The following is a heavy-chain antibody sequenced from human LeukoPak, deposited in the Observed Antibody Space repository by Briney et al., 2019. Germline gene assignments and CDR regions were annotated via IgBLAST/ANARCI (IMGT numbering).Heavy chain of an antibody. V-gene: IGHV3-74*01. D-gene: IGHD5-18*01. Sequence: PGGSLRLSCAASGFTFSTSWMHWVRQAPGKGLVWVSRTNSDGSTINYADSVKGRFTISRDNAKNTLYLQMNNLLTEDTAVYYCATAGYFRFDNWGQGTLVTVSS. CDR1: GFTFSTSW. J-gene: IGHJ4*02. CDR3: ATAGYFRFDN. CDR2: TNSDGSTI.